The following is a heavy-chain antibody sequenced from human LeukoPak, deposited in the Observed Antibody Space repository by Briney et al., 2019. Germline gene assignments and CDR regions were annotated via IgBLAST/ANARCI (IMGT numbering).Heavy chain of an antibody. CDR2: INHSGST. Sequence: SETLSLTCAVYGGSFSGYYWSWIRQPPGKGLGWIGEINHSGSTNYNPSLKSRVTISVDTSKNQFSLKLSSVTAADTAVYYCARTATLDYWGQGTLVTVSS. V-gene: IGHV4-34*01. D-gene: IGHD1-26*01. J-gene: IGHJ4*02. CDR3: ARTATLDY. CDR1: GGSFSGYY.